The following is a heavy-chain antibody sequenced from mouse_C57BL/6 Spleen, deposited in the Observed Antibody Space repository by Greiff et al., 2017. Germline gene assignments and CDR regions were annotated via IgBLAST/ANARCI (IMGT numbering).Heavy chain of an antibody. Sequence: QVQLQQSGAELVRPGTSVKVSCKASGYAFTNYLIEWVKQRPGQGLEWIGVINPGSGGTNYNEKFKGKATLTADKSSSTAYMQLSSLTSEDSAVYFCARFGNCFAYWGQGTLVTVSA. D-gene: IGHD2-1*01. V-gene: IGHV1-54*01. CDR1: GYAFTNYL. CDR2: INPGSGGT. CDR3: ARFGNCFAY. J-gene: IGHJ3*01.